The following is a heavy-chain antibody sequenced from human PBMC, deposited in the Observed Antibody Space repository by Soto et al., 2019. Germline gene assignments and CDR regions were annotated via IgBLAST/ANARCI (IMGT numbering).Heavy chain of an antibody. CDR1: GGTFSSYA. CDR2: IIPIFGTA. CDR3: ARYYYDSSGYYYADY. Sequence: ASVKVSCKASGGTFSSYAISWVRQAPGQGLEWMGGIIPIFGTANYAQKSQGRVTITADESTSTAYMELSSLRSEDTDVYYCARYYYDSSGYYYADYWGQGTLVTVSS. J-gene: IGHJ4*02. V-gene: IGHV1-69*13. D-gene: IGHD3-22*01.